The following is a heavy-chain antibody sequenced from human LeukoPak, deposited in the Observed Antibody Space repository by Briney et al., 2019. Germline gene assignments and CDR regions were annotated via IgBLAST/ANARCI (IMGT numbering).Heavy chain of an antibody. D-gene: IGHD4-17*01. Sequence: ASEKVSCKASGYTFTSYGISWVRQAPGQGLEWMGWISAYNGNKNYPQKLQGRVTMTTDTSTSTAYMELGSLRSDDTAVYYCARSTATVTTPFDYWGQGTLVTVSS. CDR2: ISAYNGNK. CDR1: GYTFTSYG. CDR3: ARSTATVTTPFDY. V-gene: IGHV1-18*01. J-gene: IGHJ4*02.